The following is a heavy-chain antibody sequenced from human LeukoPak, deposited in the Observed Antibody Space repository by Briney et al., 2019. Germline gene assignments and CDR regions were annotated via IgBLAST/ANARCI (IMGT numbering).Heavy chain of an antibody. J-gene: IGHJ6*02. Sequence: ASVKVSCKASGYTFTSYDINWVRQATGQGLEWMGWMNPNSGNTGYAQKFQGRVTMTRNTSISTAYKELSSLRSEDTAVYYCARGWVVDYYYYYGMDVWGQGTTVTVSS. D-gene: IGHD2-2*01. CDR1: GYTFTSYD. CDR2: MNPNSGNT. V-gene: IGHV1-8*01. CDR3: ARGWVVDYYYYYGMDV.